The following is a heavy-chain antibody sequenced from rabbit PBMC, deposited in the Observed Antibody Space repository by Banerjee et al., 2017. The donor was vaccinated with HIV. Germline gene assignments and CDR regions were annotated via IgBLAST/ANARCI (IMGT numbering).Heavy chain of an antibody. J-gene: IGHJ4*01. V-gene: IGHV1S45*01. Sequence: QEQLVESGGGLVTLGGSLKLSCKASGIDFSSYGISWVRQAPGKGLEWIGNINIGSGGTDYASWAKGRFTTSKTSSTTVTLQMTSLTAADTATYFCGRGGDSRGYKLWGPGTLVTVS. CDR2: INIGSGGT. CDR1: GIDFSSYG. D-gene: IGHD1-1*01. CDR3: GRGGDSRGYKL.